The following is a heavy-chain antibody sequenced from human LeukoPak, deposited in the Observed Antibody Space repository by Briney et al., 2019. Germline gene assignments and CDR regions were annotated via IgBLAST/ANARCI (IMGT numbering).Heavy chain of an antibody. J-gene: IGHJ6*02. Sequence: SQTLSLTCAVPGGSISSGGYSWSWIRQPPGKGLEWIGYIYHSGSTYYNPSLKSRVTISVDRSKNQFSLKLSSVTAADTAVYYCARERTTMIGERFYYYGMDVWGQGTTVTVSS. CDR3: ARERTTMIGERFYYYGMDV. CDR1: GGSISSGGYS. D-gene: IGHD3-22*01. V-gene: IGHV4-30-2*01. CDR2: IYHSGST.